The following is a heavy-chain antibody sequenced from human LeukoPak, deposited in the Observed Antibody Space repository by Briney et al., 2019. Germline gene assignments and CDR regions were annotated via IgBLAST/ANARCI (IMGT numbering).Heavy chain of an antibody. CDR3: ARDAWELEVPFFDY. CDR1: GGSISSYY. Sequence: SETLSLTCTVSGGSISSYYWSWIRQPPGKGLEWIGYIYYSGSTNYNPSLKSRVTISVDTSKNQFSLKLSSVTAADTAVYYCARDAWELEVPFFDYWGQGTLVTVSS. D-gene: IGHD1-26*01. J-gene: IGHJ4*02. V-gene: IGHV4-59*01. CDR2: IYYSGST.